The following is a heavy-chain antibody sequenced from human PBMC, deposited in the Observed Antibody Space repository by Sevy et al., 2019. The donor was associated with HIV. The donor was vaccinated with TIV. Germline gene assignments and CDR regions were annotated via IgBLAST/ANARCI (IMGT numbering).Heavy chain of an antibody. Sequence: ASVKVSCKSVEYTFTDYYLHWVRQAPGQGLEWMAWINPNNGASRSAEKFQGRITLTRDMSISTAYMELSRLRSDDTAIYFCTRDDIYTHPWEFDWWGHGARVTVSS. J-gene: IGHJ4*01. D-gene: IGHD1-26*01. CDR2: INPNNGAS. CDR1: EYTFTDYY. V-gene: IGHV1-2*02. CDR3: TRDDIYTHPWEFDW.